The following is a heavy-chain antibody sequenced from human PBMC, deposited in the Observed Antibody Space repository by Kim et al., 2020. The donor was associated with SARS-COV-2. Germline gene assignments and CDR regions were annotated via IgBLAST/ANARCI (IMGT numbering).Heavy chain of an antibody. V-gene: IGHV4-4*02. J-gene: IGHJ4*02. CDR3: ARGGGYDFLRWGYYYDSSGYELDY. CDR2: IYHSGST. D-gene: IGHD3-22*01. Sequence: SETLSLICAVSGGSISSSNWWSWVRQPPGKGLEWIGEIYHSGSTNYNPSLKSRVTISVDKSKNQFSLKLSSVTAADTAVYYCARGGGYDFLRWGYYYDSSGYELDYWGQGTLVTVSS. CDR1: GGSISSSNW.